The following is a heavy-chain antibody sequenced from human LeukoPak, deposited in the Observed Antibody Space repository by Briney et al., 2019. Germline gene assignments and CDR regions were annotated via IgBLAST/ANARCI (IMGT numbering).Heavy chain of an antibody. D-gene: IGHD5-12*01. CDR2: IWYDGSNK. CDR1: GFTFSSYG. CDR3: AKEWLENAFDI. Sequence: PGRSLRLSCAASGFTFSSYGMHWVRQAPGKGLEWVAVIWYDGSNKYYADSVKGRFTISRDNSKNTLYLQMNSLRAEDTAVYYCAKEWLENAFDIWGQGTMVTVSS. J-gene: IGHJ3*02. V-gene: IGHV3-33*06.